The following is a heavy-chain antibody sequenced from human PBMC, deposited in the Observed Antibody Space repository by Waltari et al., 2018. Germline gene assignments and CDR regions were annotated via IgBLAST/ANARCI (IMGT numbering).Heavy chain of an antibody. D-gene: IGHD4-17*01. Sequence: EVQLVESGGGLVQPGGSLRLSCAASGFTFSSYAMSWVRQAPGKGLEWVSAISGSGGSTYYSDSVEGRFTISRYNSKNTLYLQMNSLRAEDTAVYYCAKDYGDYWNYYYGMDVWGQGTTVTVSS. J-gene: IGHJ6*02. V-gene: IGHV3-23*04. CDR2: ISGSGGST. CDR1: GFTFSSYA. CDR3: AKDYGDYWNYYYGMDV.